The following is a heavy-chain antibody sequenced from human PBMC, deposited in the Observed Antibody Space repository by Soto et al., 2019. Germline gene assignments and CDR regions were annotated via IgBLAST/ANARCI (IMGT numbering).Heavy chain of an antibody. D-gene: IGHD6-6*01. CDR2: INPNSGGT. CDR1: GYTFTGYY. V-gene: IGHV1-2*02. J-gene: IGHJ4*02. CDR3: ARDRIAARPGSDY. Sequence: RASVKVSCKASGYTFTGYYMHWVRQAPGQGLEWMGWINPNSGGTNYAQKFQGRVTMTRDTSISTAYMELSRLRSDDTAVYYCARDRIAARPGSDYWGQGTLVTVSS.